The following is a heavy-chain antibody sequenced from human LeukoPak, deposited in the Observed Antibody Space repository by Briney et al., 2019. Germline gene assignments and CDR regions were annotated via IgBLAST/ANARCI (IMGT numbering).Heavy chain of an antibody. D-gene: IGHD3-9*01. J-gene: IGHJ4*02. CDR1: GFTFSSYS. CDR2: ISSSSSYI. V-gene: IGHV3-21*01. Sequence: GGSLRLSCAASGFTFSSYSMNWVRQAPGKGLEWVSSISSSSSYIYYADSVKGRFTISRDNAKNSLYLQMNSLRAEDTAVYYCARDHPYYDILTGSPILDYFDYWGQGTLVTVSS. CDR3: ARDHPYYDILTGSPILDYFDY.